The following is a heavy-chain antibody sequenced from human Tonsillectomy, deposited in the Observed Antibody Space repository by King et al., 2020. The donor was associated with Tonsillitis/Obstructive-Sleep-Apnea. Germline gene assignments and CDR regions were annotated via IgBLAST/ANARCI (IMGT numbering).Heavy chain of an antibody. CDR1: GYTFSNYA. CDR2: INTNIGNP. V-gene: IGHV7-4-1*02. D-gene: IGHD3-3*01. J-gene: IGHJ6*04. Sequence: QLVQSGSELKKPGASVKVSCKTSGYTFSNYAMNWVRQAPGQGLAWMGWINTNIGNPTYPQGFTGRLVFAFDTSVSTAYLQISSLKAADTAVYYLVGGSPYDFWSGYDRVGDETPMDVWGKGTTGTVSS. CDR3: VGGSPYDFWSGYDRVGDETPMDV.